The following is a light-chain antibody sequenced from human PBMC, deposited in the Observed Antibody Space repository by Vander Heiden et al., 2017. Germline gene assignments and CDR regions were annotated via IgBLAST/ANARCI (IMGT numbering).Light chain of an antibody. CDR1: NIGSKS. V-gene: IGLV3-21*03. J-gene: IGLJ2*01. CDR2: DES. Sequence: SCVLTRPPSVSVAPGKTARITCGGNNIGSKSVHWYQQKPGQAPVLVVYDESDRPSGIPERFSGSNSGNTATLTISRVEAGDEADYYCQVWDSSSDHPVFGGGTKLTVL. CDR3: QVWDSSSDHPV.